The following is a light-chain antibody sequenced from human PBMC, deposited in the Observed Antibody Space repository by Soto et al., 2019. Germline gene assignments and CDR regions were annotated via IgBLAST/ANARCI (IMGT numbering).Light chain of an antibody. CDR3: SSYTSASTLV. V-gene: IGLV2-14*01. J-gene: IGLJ2*01. Sequence: QSALTQPASVSGSPGQSITISCTGTSSDIGGYNYVSWYQQHPGTAPKLIIYEVSYRPSGVSNRFSGSKSGNTASLTISGLQAEDEADYYCSSYTSASTLVFGGGTKLTVL. CDR1: SSDIGGYNY. CDR2: EVS.